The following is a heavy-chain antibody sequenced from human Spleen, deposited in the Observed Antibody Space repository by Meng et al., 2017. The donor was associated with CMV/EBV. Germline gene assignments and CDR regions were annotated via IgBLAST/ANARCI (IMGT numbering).Heavy chain of an antibody. D-gene: IGHD2-8*02. J-gene: IGHJ6*02. V-gene: IGHV3-30*02. CDR3: AKDLSWWADNYYSYGMDV. CDR2: IRYDGSSK. Sequence: GESLKISCTASGFTFSSYAMHWVRQAPGKGLEWVAFIRYDGSSKYYTDSVKGRFTISRDNSKNTLYLVMSSLRAEDTAVYYCAKDLSWWADNYYSYGMDVWGQGTTVTVSS. CDR1: GFTFSSYA.